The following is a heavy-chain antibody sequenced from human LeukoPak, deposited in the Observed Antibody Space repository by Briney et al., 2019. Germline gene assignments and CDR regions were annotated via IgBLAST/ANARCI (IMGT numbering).Heavy chain of an antibody. V-gene: IGHV1-24*01. J-gene: IGHJ4*02. CDR1: GYTLTELS. CDR2: FDPEDGET. D-gene: IGHD6-25*01. CDR3: ATVMGDGYSSVDY. Sequence: ASVKVSCKVSGYTLTELSMHRVRQAPGKGLEWMGGFDPEDGETIYAQKFQGRVTMTEDTSTDTAYMELSSLRSEDTAVYYCATVMGDGYSSVDYWGQGTLVTVSS.